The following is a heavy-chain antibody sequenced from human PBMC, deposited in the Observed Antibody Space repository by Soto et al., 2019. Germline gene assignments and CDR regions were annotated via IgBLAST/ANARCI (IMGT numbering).Heavy chain of an antibody. CDR2: MNPNSGNT. CDR1: GYTCTSYD. J-gene: IGHJ4*02. Sequence: QVQLVQSGAEVKKPGASVKVSCKASGYTCTSYDINWGRQATGQGLEWMGWMNPNSGNTRYAQKFQGRVTMARNPSRSAAYMELSSLRSEDTAVYYCAREITGEFPNWGQGTLVTVPS. V-gene: IGHV1-8*01. D-gene: IGHD1-20*01. CDR3: AREITGEFPN.